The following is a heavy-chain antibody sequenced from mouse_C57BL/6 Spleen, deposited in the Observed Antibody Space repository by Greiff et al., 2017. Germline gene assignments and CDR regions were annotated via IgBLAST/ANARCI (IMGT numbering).Heavy chain of an antibody. Sequence: QVQLQQSGPGLVAPSQSLSITCTVSGFSLTSYGVSWVRQPPGKGPEWMGVIWGDGSTNYHSALISRLSISKDKSKSQVFLKLNSLQTDDTATYYCATYDYDEGFAYWGQGTLVTVSA. V-gene: IGHV2-3*01. D-gene: IGHD2-4*01. J-gene: IGHJ3*01. CDR3: ATYDYDEGFAY. CDR2: IWGDGST. CDR1: GFSLTSYG.